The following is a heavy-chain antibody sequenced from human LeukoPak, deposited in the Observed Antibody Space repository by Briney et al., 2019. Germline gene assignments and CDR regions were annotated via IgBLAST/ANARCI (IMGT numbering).Heavy chain of an antibody. CDR1: GCTFSSYA. Sequence: GGSVKVSCKASGCTFSSYAISWVRQAPGQGLEWMGVISPDCGTAYYAHKFQGRVTITADKSTNTVYMDLNSLRSEDTAVNYCARDRLHYYYGSGSYYNPGADFDIWGQGTMVPVSS. CDR3: ARDRLHYYYGSGSYYNPGADFDI. V-gene: IGHV1-69*06. CDR2: ISPDCGTA. J-gene: IGHJ3*02. D-gene: IGHD3-10*01.